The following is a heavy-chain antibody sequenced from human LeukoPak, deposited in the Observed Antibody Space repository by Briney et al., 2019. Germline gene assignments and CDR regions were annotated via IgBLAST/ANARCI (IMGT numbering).Heavy chain of an antibody. CDR2: IYPGDSDT. J-gene: IGHJ3*02. CDR3: ARRGYDSSGYTDAFDI. V-gene: IGHV5-51*01. CDR1: GYSFTTYW. Sequence: GESLKISCKALGYSFTTYWIAWVRQMPGRGLDWMGIIYPGDSDTTYSPSFQGQVTISVDKSISTAYLQWSSLEASDTAMYYCARRGYDSSGYTDAFDIWGQGTMVTVSS. D-gene: IGHD3-22*01.